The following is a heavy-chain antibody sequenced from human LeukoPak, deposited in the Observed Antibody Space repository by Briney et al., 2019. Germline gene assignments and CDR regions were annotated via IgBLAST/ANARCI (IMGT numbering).Heavy chain of an antibody. D-gene: IGHD5-18*01. Sequence: EWMGGIYPGDSDTRYSSSFPVQVTISADTSISTDSLHWSSQNASDTAMYVCARRTFTAMFHFDYWGQGTLVTVSS. CDR2: IYPGDSDT. V-gene: IGHV5-51*01. CDR3: ARRTFTAMFHFDY. J-gene: IGHJ4*02.